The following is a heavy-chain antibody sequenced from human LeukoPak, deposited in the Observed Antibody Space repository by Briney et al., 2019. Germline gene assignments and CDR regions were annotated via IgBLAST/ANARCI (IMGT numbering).Heavy chain of an antibody. Sequence: GGSLRLSCAASGFTFSSYWMHWVRQAPGKGLVWVSRISPDGSTTGHADSVKGRFTLSRDNAKNTLYLQMSGLRAEDTALYYCARDFDFLSAIWGQGTLVTVSS. CDR1: GFTFSSYW. D-gene: IGHD3-3*01. CDR2: ISPDGSTT. V-gene: IGHV3-74*01. CDR3: ARDFDFLSAI. J-gene: IGHJ4*02.